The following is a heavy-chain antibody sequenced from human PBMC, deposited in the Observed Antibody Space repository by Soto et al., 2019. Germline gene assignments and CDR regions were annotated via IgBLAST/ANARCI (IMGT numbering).Heavy chain of an antibody. V-gene: IGHV3-23*01. CDR1: GFSFSSCA. Sequence: EVQLLESGGGLIQPGGSLRLSCAASGFSFSSCAMSWVRQAPGKGLEWVSVISGSGRSTDYADSVKGRFTMSRDNSKNMVFLQMNSLSAEDTAVYYCAKHTLFSDSWYDDYWGQGTQVTVSS. CDR2: ISGSGRST. CDR3: AKHTLFSDSWYDDY. J-gene: IGHJ4*02. D-gene: IGHD6-13*01.